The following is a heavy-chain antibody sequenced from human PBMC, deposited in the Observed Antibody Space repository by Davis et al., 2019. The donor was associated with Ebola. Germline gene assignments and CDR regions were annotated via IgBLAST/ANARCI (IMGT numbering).Heavy chain of an antibody. CDR1: GFTFSGSA. CDR3: TRSTIGYCSGGSCYYWFDP. V-gene: IGHV3-73*01. J-gene: IGHJ5*02. Sequence: PGGSLRLSCAASGFTFSGSAMHWVRQASGKGLEWVGRIRSKANSYATAYAASVKGRFTISRDDSKNTAYLQMNSLKTEDTAVYYCTRSTIGYCSGGSCYYWFDPWGQGTLVTVSS. CDR2: IRSKANSYAT. D-gene: IGHD2-15*01.